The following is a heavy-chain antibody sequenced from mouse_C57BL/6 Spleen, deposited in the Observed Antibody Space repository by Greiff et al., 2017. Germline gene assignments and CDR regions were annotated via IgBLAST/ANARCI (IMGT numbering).Heavy chain of an antibody. D-gene: IGHD2-10*01. Sequence: VHVKQSGPELVKPGASVKISCKASGYSFTGYYMNWVKQSPEKSLEWIGEINPSTGGTTYNQKFKAKDTLTVDKSSSTAYMQLKSLTSEDSAVYYCASLLHWYFDVWGTGTTVTVSS. CDR3: ASLLHWYFDV. V-gene: IGHV1-42*01. J-gene: IGHJ1*03. CDR1: GYSFTGYY. CDR2: INPSTGGT.